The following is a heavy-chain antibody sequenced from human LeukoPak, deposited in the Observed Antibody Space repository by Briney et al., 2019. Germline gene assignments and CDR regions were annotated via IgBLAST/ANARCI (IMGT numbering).Heavy chain of an antibody. CDR1: GFTFSNYG. Sequence: PGGSLRLSCAASGFTFSNYGMSWVRQAPGKGLEWVSAISGSGGSTYYADSGKGRFTISRDNSKNTLYLQMNSLRAEDTAVYYCAKGGIVVVMIDYWGQGTLVTVSS. CDR2: ISGSGGST. D-gene: IGHD3-22*01. V-gene: IGHV3-23*01. CDR3: AKGGIVVVMIDY. J-gene: IGHJ4*02.